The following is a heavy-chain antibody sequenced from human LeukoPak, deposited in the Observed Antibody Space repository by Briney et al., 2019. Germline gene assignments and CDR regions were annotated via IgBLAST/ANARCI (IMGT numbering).Heavy chain of an antibody. J-gene: IGHJ6*02. V-gene: IGHV3-11*01. CDR2: LSSSGSTI. Sequence: GGSLRLPCAASGFIFSDYYMSWIRQAPGKGLEWVSYLSSSGSTIYYADSVKGRFTISRDKAKNSLYLQMNSLRAEDTAVYYCARVTNWNDLDVWGQGNTVTVSS. CDR1: GFIFSDYY. CDR3: ARVTNWNDLDV. D-gene: IGHD1-20*01.